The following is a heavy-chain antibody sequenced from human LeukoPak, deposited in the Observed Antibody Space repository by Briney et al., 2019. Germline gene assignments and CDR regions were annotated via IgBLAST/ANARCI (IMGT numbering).Heavy chain of an antibody. Sequence: ASVKVSCKTSGYVFTNYGVSWVRQAPGQGLEWMGWISAYNGNTNYAEKFQGRVTMTTDTSTSTANMELTNLRSDDTAVFYCAREGSSWYDFGYWGQGTLVTVSS. J-gene: IGHJ4*02. CDR3: AREGSSWYDFGY. CDR2: ISAYNGNT. D-gene: IGHD6-13*01. CDR1: GYVFTNYG. V-gene: IGHV1-18*01.